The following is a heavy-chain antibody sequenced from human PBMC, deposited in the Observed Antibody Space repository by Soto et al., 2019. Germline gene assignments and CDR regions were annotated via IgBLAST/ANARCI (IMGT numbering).Heavy chain of an antibody. V-gene: IGHV4-31*03. D-gene: IGHD3-22*01. CDR3: ATTNGAYSHDIPY. CDR1: GDSINSGDHF. CDR2: IYYSGAT. Sequence: QVQLQESGPGLVRPSQTLSLTCTVSGDSINSGDHFWTWIRQKPGTGLEWIGYIYYSGATYYDPSLMTRVSISLDKSRNYFSLQLSSVTAADTAVYYCATTNGAYSHDIPYWGQGTLVTVSS. J-gene: IGHJ4*02.